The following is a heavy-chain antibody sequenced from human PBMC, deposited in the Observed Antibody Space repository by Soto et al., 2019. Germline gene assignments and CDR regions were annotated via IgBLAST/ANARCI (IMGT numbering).Heavy chain of an antibody. CDR2: IKEDGSEK. CDR1: GFTFSFYW. J-gene: IGHJ5*02. Sequence: EVQLVESGGGLVQPGGSLRLSCAASGFTFSFYWMTWVRQAPGKGLQWVANIKEDGSEKYYVDSVKGRFTISRDNAEKTLHLQMSSLRAEDTAVYYCARGHGVVFSWGQGTLVSVYS. V-gene: IGHV3-7*01. D-gene: IGHD4-17*01. CDR3: ARGHGVVFS.